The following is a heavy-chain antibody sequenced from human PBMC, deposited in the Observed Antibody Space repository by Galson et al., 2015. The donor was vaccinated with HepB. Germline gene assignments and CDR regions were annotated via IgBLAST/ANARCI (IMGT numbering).Heavy chain of an antibody. CDR3: ARDDCSSTSCHFSD. CDR2: IYTSGST. J-gene: IGHJ4*02. V-gene: IGHV4-4*07. D-gene: IGHD2-2*01. CDR1: GGSISSYY. Sequence: LSLTCTVSGGSISSYYWSWIRQPAGKGLEWIGRIYTSGSTNYNPSLKSRVTMSVDTSKNQFSLKLSSVTAADTAVYYCARDDCSSTSCHFSDWGQGTLVTVSS.